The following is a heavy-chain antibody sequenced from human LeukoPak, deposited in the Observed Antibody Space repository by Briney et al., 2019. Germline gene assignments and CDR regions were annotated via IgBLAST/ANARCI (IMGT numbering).Heavy chain of an antibody. D-gene: IGHD3-22*01. CDR3: ARATPSSYYYDSSGYYEFDY. Sequence: SETLSLTCTVSGYSISSGYYWGWIRQPPGKGLEWIGSIYHSGSTYYNPSLKSRVTISVDTSKNQFSLKLSSVTAADTAVYYCARATPSSYYYDSSGYYEFDYWGQGTLVTVSS. J-gene: IGHJ4*02. CDR1: GYSISSGYY. CDR2: IYHSGST. V-gene: IGHV4-38-2*02.